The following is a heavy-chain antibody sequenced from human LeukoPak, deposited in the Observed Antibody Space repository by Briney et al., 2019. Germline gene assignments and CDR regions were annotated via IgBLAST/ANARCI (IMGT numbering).Heavy chain of an antibody. Sequence: GGSLRLSCAASGFTFSSYWMSWVRQAPGKGLERVANIKQDGSEKYYVDSVKGRFTISRDNAKNSLYLQMNSLRAEDTAVYYCARVRITIFGVVATNDAFDIWGQGTMVTVSS. CDR2: IKQDGSEK. CDR3: ARVRITIFGVVATNDAFDI. D-gene: IGHD3-3*01. J-gene: IGHJ3*02. V-gene: IGHV3-7*01. CDR1: GFTFSSYW.